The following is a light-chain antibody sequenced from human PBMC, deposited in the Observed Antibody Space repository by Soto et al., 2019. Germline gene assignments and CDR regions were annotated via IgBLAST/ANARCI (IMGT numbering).Light chain of an antibody. J-gene: IGLJ1*01. CDR2: DDD. CDR3: PSWDSSLSAYV. Sequence: QSVLTQPPSVSAAPGQKVTISCSGSSSNIGGNSVSWYQQLPGTAPKLLIYDDDKRPSGIPDRFSGSKSGTSATLGITGFRTGDEADYYCPSWDSSLSAYVFGTRTNVTV. V-gene: IGLV1-51*01. CDR1: SSNIGGNS.